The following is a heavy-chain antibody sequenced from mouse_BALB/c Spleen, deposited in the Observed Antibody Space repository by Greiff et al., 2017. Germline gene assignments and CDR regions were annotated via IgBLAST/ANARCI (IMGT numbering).Heavy chain of an antibody. D-gene: IGHD2-10*02. CDR2: IWRGGST. CDR1: GFSLTSYG. CDR3: AKIAYGGYAMDY. Sequence: VQLQQSGPSLVQPSQSLSITCTVSGFSLTSYGVHWVRQSPGKGLEWLGVIWRGGSTDYNAAFMSRLSITKDNSKSQVFFKMNSLQADDTAIYYCAKIAYGGYAMDYWGQGTSVTVSS. V-gene: IGHV2-5-1*01. J-gene: IGHJ4*01.